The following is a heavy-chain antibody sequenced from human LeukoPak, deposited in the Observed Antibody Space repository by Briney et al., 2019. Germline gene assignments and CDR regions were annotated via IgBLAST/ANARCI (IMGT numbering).Heavy chain of an antibody. D-gene: IGHD5-24*01. Sequence: GGSLRLSCAASGFTFSSYWMFWVRQAPGKGLVWVSRIYSDGGDIGYAGSVRGRFTISRDNAKNTLYLQMNSLRAEDTAVYFCGLRDAYRSFSDYWGQGALVTVSS. V-gene: IGHV3-74*01. CDR3: GLRDAYRSFSDY. CDR1: GFTFSSYW. CDR2: IYSDGGDI. J-gene: IGHJ4*02.